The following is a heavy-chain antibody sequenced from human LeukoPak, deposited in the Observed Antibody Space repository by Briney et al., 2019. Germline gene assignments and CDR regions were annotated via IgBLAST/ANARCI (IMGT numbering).Heavy chain of an antibody. Sequence: KPGGSLRLSCAASGFTFSGYSMNWVRQGPGKGLEWVSSITSSSSSTYYADSVKGRFTISRDNAKNPLYLHMNSLRAEDTAVYYCAPAGGISTWYFDYWGQGTLVTVSS. CDR3: APAGGISTWYFDY. D-gene: IGHD1-26*01. V-gene: IGHV3-21*01. CDR2: ITSSSSST. CDR1: GFTFSGYS. J-gene: IGHJ4*02.